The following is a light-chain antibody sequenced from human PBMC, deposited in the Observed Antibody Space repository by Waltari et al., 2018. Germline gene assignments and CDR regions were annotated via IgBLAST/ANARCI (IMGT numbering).Light chain of an antibody. V-gene: IGLV1-40*01. CDR3: QSYDTSLSVV. CDR1: GPNIGAGYD. CDR2: GSS. Sequence: QSVLTQPPSVSGAPGQRVTISCTGSGPNIGAGYDVHWYQHLPRDAPKLLIDGSSRRPLGVPDRLLGSTSGTSASLAITGLQAEDEGDYYCQSYDTSLSVVFGGGTKLTVL. J-gene: IGLJ3*02.